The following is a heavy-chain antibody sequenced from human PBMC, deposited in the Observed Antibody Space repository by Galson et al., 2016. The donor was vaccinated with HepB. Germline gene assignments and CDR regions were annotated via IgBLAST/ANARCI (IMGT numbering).Heavy chain of an antibody. J-gene: IGHJ6*02. CDR3: ARALLYEQPTPWGMDV. CDR2: TYYRSRWYT. Sequence: CAISGDSVSSNSAAWNWIRQSPSRGLEWLGWTYYRSRWYTDYALSVKSRININADTPKNQFSLQLNSVTPEDTAVYYCARALLYEQPTPWGMDVWGQGTTVIVSS. D-gene: IGHD3-3*01. V-gene: IGHV6-1*01. CDR1: GDSVSSNSAA.